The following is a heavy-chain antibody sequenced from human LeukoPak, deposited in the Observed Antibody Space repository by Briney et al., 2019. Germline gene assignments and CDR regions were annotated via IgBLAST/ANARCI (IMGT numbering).Heavy chain of an antibody. D-gene: IGHD2-2*01. V-gene: IGHV7-4-1*02. CDR1: GYTFTDYP. CDR2: INTDTRNP. CDR3: ARGRRYCSSTTCYGMYYSDY. J-gene: IGHJ4*02. Sequence: ASVKVSCKASGYTFTDYPVTWVRQAPGQGLEGMGWINTDTRNPTYAQDFTGRFVFSLDTSVNTAFLQISSLKADDTAVYYCARGRRYCSSTTCYGMYYSDYWGQGTLVTVSS.